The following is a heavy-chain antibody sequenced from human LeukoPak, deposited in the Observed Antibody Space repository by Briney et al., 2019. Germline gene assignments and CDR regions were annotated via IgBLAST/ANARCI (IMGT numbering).Heavy chain of an antibody. J-gene: IGHJ6*02. D-gene: IGHD2-2*01. CDR3: ARDLSYCTITSCSYYYYGMDV. CDR2: ISSSGGTI. V-gene: IGHV3-48*03. CDR1: GFTFSSYE. Sequence: GGSLRLSCSASGFTFSSYEMNWIRQAPGKGLEWVSYISSSGGTIYYADSVKSRFTISRDNAKNSLYLQMNSLRAEDTAVYYCARDLSYCTITSCSYYYYGMDVWGRGTTVTVSS.